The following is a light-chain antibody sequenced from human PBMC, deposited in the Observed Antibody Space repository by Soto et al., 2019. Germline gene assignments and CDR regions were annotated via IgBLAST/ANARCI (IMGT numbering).Light chain of an antibody. CDR3: QQYNNWPPWT. J-gene: IGKJ1*01. V-gene: IGKV3-15*01. CDR1: QSVSNN. CDR2: DAS. Sequence: ILMTQSPATLSVYPGERATLSCRASQSVSNNLAWYQQKPGQAPRLLIYDASTRATGIPARFSGSGSGTEFTLTISGLQSEDFAVYYCQQYNNWPPWTVGQGTKVEIK.